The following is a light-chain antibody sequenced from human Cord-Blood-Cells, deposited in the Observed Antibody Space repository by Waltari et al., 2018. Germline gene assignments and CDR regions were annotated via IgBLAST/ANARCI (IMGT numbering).Light chain of an antibody. V-gene: IGKV1-39*01. CDR2: AAS. CDR1: QSISSY. J-gene: IGKJ1*01. CDR3: QQSYSTPPWT. Sequence: DIQMPQSPSSLSASVGDRVTIPCRARQSISSYLNWYKQKPGKAPKLLIYAASSLQSGVPSLFSGSGSGTDFTLTISSLQPEDFATYYCQQSYSTPPWTFGQGTKVEIK.